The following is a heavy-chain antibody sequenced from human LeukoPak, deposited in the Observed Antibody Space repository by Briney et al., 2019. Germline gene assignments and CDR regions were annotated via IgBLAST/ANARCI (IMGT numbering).Heavy chain of an antibody. J-gene: IGHJ4*02. D-gene: IGHD3-16*02. CDR1: GGSIDSTNW. V-gene: IGHV4/OR15-8*01. CDR3: ARSHDHLWGNYPDY. Sequence: SETLSLTCDVSGGSIDSTNWWNWVRQPPGKGLEWIGEIHHDGRINYNPPLKSRVTLSVDKSKNQFSLRLNSVTAADTAMYYCARSHDHLWGNYPDYWGQGTLVTVSS. CDR2: IHHDGRI.